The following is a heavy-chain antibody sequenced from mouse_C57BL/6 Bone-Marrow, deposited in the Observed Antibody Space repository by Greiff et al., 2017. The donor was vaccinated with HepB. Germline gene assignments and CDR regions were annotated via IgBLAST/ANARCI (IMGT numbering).Heavy chain of an antibody. J-gene: IGHJ3*01. Sequence: QVQLQQPGAELVMPGASVKLSCKASGYTFTSYWMHWVKQRPGQGLEWIGEIDPSDSYTNSNQKFKGKSTLTVDKSSSTAYMQLSSLTSEDSAVYYCARSLVIFAYWGQGTRVTVSA. V-gene: IGHV1-69*01. CDR1: GYTFTSYW. CDR3: ARSLVIFAY. CDR2: IDPSDSYT.